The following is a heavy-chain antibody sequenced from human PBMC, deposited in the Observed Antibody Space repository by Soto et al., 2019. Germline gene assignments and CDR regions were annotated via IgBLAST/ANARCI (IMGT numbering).Heavy chain of an antibody. CDR1: GGSFSGYY. Sequence: PSETLSLTCAVYGGSFSGYYWSWIRQPPGKGLEWIGEINHSGSTNYNPSLKSRVTISVDTSKNQFSLKLSSVTAADTAVYYCARDDYDSEASSWGQGTLVPVSS. D-gene: IGHD4-17*01. J-gene: IGHJ5*02. CDR2: INHSGST. V-gene: IGHV4-34*01. CDR3: ARDDYDSEASS.